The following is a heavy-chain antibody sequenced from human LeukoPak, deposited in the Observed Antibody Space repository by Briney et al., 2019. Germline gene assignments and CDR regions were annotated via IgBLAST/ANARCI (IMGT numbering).Heavy chain of an antibody. CDR1: GFTFRNFW. J-gene: IGHJ4*02. CDR3: PTSDESSGTN. Sequence: GGSLRLSCAASGFTFRNFWMSWVRQAPGEGLEWLTNVSQHGTQTSYLASVTAPFPISRDNAKNSLYLEMHSLRGEDTAVYYCPTSDESSGTNWGQGTLVTVSS. V-gene: IGHV3-7*01. D-gene: IGHD3-22*01. CDR2: VSQHGTQT.